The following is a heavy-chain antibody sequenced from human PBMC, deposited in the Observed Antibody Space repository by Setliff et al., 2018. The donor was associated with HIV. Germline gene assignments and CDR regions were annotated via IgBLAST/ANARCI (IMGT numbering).Heavy chain of an antibody. CDR1: EFTFSSYW. J-gene: IGHJ4*02. CDR3: AAVPWGHSSLIIDH. D-gene: IGHD3-16*01. CDR2: INEDGTEK. Sequence: PGGSLRLSCSASEFTFSSYWMSWVRQAPGKGLEWVANINEDGTEKSYVDSVKGRFTISRDNAKNSVYLQMHSLRVEDTAVYYCAAVPWGHSSLIIDHWGQGTPVTVSS. V-gene: IGHV3-7*02.